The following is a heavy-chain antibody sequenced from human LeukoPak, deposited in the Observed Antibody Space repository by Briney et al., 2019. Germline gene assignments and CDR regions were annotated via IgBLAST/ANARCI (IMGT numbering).Heavy chain of an antibody. CDR1: GFTFSRHA. CDR3: ALRRYSSSPSAFDI. Sequence: PGGSLRLSCEASGFTFSRHAMSWVRQAPGKGLEWVSVIYSGGTTYYAGSVKGRFTISRDNSKNTLYLQMNSLRAEDTAVYYCALRRYSSSPSAFDIWGQGTMVTVSS. D-gene: IGHD6-13*01. CDR2: IYSGGTT. V-gene: IGHV3-53*01. J-gene: IGHJ3*02.